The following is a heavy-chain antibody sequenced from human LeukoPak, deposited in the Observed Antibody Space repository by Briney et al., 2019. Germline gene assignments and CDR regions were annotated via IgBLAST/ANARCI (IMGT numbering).Heavy chain of an antibody. V-gene: IGHV3-21*01. CDR1: GITFNSYT. J-gene: IGHJ4*02. Sequence: PGGSLRLSCAASGITFNSYTMNWVRQAPGKGLEWFSSISSSSSYIYYAASVKGRFTISRDNAKNSLYLRMNRLRAEDTAVYYCARGYSYGASGFDYWGQGTLVTVSS. D-gene: IGHD5-18*01. CDR3: ARGYSYGASGFDY. CDR2: ISSSSSYI.